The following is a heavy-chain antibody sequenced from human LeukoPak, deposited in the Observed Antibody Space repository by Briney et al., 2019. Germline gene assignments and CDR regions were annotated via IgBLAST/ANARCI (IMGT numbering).Heavy chain of an antibody. J-gene: IGHJ4*02. Sequence: ASMKVSCKTSGYTFTSHYVSWVRQAPGQGLEWMGWISGYNGKTEYVQKFQGRITMTIDTSTTTAYMELRSLTSDDTAVYYCARVRDYYANSDYSDYWGQGTLVTVSS. CDR2: ISGYNGKT. CDR3: ARVRDYYANSDYSDY. V-gene: IGHV1-18*04. CDR1: GYTFTSHY. D-gene: IGHD3-22*01.